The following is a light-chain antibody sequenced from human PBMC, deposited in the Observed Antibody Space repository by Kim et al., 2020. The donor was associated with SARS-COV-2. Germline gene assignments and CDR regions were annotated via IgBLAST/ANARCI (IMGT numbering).Light chain of an antibody. CDR2: DVN. J-gene: IGLJ3*02. V-gene: IGLV2-14*03. Sequence: GQSITISCTGTSTDIGSYNFVSWYQHHPGKAPKLVIYDVNTRPSGVSASFSGSKFANTASLTISGLRAEDESDYYCSSWTMTSTWVFGGGTKVTVL. CDR3: SSWTMTSTWV. CDR1: STDIGSYNF.